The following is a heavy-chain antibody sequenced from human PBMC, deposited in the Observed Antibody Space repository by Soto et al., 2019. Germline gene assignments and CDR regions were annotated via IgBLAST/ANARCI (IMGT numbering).Heavy chain of an antibody. CDR3: AASCVCCGGFNYYGMDV. D-gene: IGHD2-21*01. CDR2: IYYSGST. Sequence: QVQLQESGPGLVKPSQTLSLTCTVSGGSISSGGYYWSWIRQHPGKGLEWIGYIYYSGSTYYNPSTTARVTTSLDTSKNQFSLKLGSVTAADTAVYYCAASCVCCGGFNYYGMDVWGQGTTVTVSS. J-gene: IGHJ6*02. CDR1: GGSISSGGYY. V-gene: IGHV4-31*03.